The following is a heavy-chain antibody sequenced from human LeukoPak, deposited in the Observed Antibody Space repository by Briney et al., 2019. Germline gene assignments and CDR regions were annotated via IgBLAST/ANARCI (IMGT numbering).Heavy chain of an antibody. J-gene: IGHJ4*02. Sequence: SETLSLTCTVSGGSISSYYWSWIRQPPGKGLEWIGYTYYSGSTNYNPSLKSRVTISVDTSKNQFSLKLSSVTAADTAVYYCARDSGEMATIYDYWGQGTLVTVSS. CDR1: GGSISSYY. V-gene: IGHV4-59*01. CDR2: TYYSGST. D-gene: IGHD5-24*01. CDR3: ARDSGEMATIYDY.